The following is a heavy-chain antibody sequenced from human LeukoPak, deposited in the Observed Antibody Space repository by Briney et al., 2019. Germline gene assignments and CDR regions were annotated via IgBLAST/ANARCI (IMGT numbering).Heavy chain of an antibody. CDR3: ARGLGTIFGVVNDAFDI. D-gene: IGHD3-3*01. CDR2: IYSGGST. J-gene: IGHJ3*02. Sequence: GGSLRLSCAAFGFTVCSNYMSWVRQAPGKGLEWVSVIYSGGSTYYADSVKGRFTISRDNSKNTLYLQMNSLRAEDTAVYYCARGLGTIFGVVNDAFDIWGQGTMVTVSS. CDR1: GFTVCSNY. V-gene: IGHV3-66*02.